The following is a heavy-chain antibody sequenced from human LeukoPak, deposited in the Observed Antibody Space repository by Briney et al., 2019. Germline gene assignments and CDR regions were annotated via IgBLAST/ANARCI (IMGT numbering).Heavy chain of an antibody. CDR3: ARGRRERQWLVFRGPFDY. J-gene: IGHJ4*02. CDR2: IYHSGTT. D-gene: IGHD6-19*01. CDR1: GGSISSGGYS. Sequence: PSETLSLTCAVSGGSISSGGYSWSWIRQPPGKGLEWIGYIYHSGTTYYNPSLKSRVTISVDTSKNQFSLKLSSVTAADTAVYYCARGRRERQWLVFRGPFDYWGQGTLVTVSS. V-gene: IGHV4-30-2*01.